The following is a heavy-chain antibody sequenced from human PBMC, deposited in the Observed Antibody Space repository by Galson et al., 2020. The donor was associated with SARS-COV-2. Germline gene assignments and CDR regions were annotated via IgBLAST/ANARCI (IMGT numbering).Heavy chain of an antibody. J-gene: IGHJ4*02. Sequence: SETLCLTCTVSGGSISSGNYYWSWIRQSAGKGLEWIGHIYATGSTSYKSSLKSRVTISIDTSKNQFSLKLSSVTAADTAVYYCAGDFGILTGYRYWGQGTLVTVSS. V-gene: IGHV4-61*09. CDR2: IYATGST. CDR1: GGSISSGNYY. CDR3: AGDFGILTGYRY. D-gene: IGHD3-9*01.